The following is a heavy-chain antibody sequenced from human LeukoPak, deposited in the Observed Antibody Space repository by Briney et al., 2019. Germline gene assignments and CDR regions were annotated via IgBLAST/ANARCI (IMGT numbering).Heavy chain of an antibody. CDR3: ARAPSIAALGYYYYYYMDV. V-gene: IGHV1-8*03. CDR2: MNPNSGNT. CDR1: GYTFTSYD. J-gene: IGHJ6*03. Sequence: ASVKVSCKASGYTFTSYDINWVRQATGQGLEWMGWMNPNSGNTGYAQKFQGRVTITRNTSISTAYMELSSLRSEDTAVYYCARAPSIAALGYYYYYYMDVWGKGTTVTVSS. D-gene: IGHD6-6*01.